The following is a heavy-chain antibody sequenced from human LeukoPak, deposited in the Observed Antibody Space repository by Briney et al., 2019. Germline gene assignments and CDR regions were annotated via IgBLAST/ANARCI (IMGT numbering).Heavy chain of an antibody. Sequence: ASVKVSCKASGGTFSSYVISWVRQAPGQGLEWMGGIIPIFGTANYAQKFQGRVTITADESTSTAYMELRSLRSEDTAVYYCASRLERYCSGGSCYPEDYWGQGTLVTVSS. V-gene: IGHV1-69*13. CDR1: GGTFSSYV. CDR2: IIPIFGTA. J-gene: IGHJ4*02. CDR3: ASRLERYCSGGSCYPEDY. D-gene: IGHD2-15*01.